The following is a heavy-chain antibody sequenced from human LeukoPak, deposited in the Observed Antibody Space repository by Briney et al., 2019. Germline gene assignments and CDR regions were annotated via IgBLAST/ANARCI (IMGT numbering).Heavy chain of an antibody. V-gene: IGHV3-74*01. J-gene: IGHJ4*02. CDR2: ISSDGSNT. CDR1: GFTFSNFW. Sequence: PGGSLRLSCAASGFTFSNFWMYWVRQPPGKGLVWVSRISSDGSNTNYADSVKGRFTISRDNAKNTLYLQMNSLRAEDTAVYYCVRDSAPAYWGQGTLVTVSS. CDR3: VRDSAPAY. D-gene: IGHD1-26*01.